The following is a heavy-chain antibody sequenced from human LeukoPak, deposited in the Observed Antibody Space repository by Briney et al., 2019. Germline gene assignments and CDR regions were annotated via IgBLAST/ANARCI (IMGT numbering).Heavy chain of an antibody. CDR3: ATPRTNYYGSGSHYSYYYVDV. Sequence: SVKVSCKASGGAFTRAAVSWVRQAPGQGLEWMGGVIPHSGTADYAQKFQGRVTLTADESTSTAYMELNSLTSEDTAVYYRATPRTNYYGSGSHYSYYYVDVWGSGTAVTVSS. J-gene: IGHJ6*03. CDR2: VIPHSGTA. CDR1: GGAFTRAA. D-gene: IGHD3-10*01. V-gene: IGHV1-69*13.